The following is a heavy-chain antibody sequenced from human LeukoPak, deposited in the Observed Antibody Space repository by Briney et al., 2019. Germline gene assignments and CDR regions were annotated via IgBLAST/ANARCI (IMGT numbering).Heavy chain of an antibody. CDR2: IHYSGST. CDR3: VTRPVTYYYGSGSFYNDDY. Sequence: SETLSLTCTVSGGSISSSSYYWGWIRQPPGKGLEWIGSIHYSGSTYYNPSLKSRVTISVDTSKNQFPLKLSSVTAADTAVYYCVTRPVTYYYGSGSFYNDDYWGQGTLVTVSS. CDR1: GGSISSSSYY. J-gene: IGHJ4*02. D-gene: IGHD3-10*01. V-gene: IGHV4-39*01.